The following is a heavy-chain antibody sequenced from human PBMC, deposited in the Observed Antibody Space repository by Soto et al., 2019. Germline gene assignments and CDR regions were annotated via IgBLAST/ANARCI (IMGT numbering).Heavy chain of an antibody. CDR1: GFTFSSYG. V-gene: IGHV3-30*18. D-gene: IGHD3-3*01. CDR3: AKEARRSITIFGVVIIPPNFDY. Sequence: GGSLRLSCAASGFTFSSYGMHWVRQAPGKGLEWVAVISYDGSNKYYADSVKGRFTISRDNSKNTLYLQMNSLRAEDTAVYYCAKEARRSITIFGVVIIPPNFDYWGQGTLVTVSS. J-gene: IGHJ4*02. CDR2: ISYDGSNK.